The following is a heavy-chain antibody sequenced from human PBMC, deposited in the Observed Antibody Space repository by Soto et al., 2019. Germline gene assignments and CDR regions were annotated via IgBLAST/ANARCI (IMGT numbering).Heavy chain of an antibody. V-gene: IGHV3-7*01. D-gene: IGHD3-3*01. CDR1: GFTFSSYW. CDR3: ARDYGVFRTGYPEGGFDY. Sequence: EVQLVESGGALVQPGGSLRLSCAASGFTFSSYWMSWVRQAPGKGLEWVANIKQDGSEKYYVDSVKGRFIISRDNAKNSLYLQVNSLRAEDTAVYYCARDYGVFRTGYPEGGFDYWGQGILVSVSS. CDR2: IKQDGSEK. J-gene: IGHJ4*02.